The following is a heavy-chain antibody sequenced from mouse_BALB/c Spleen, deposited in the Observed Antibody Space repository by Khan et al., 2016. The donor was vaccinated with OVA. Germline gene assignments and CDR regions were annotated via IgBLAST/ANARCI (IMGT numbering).Heavy chain of an antibody. CDR2: INTYIGEP. D-gene: IGHD2-1*01. J-gene: IGHJ3*01. CDR1: GYTFTNYG. V-gene: IGHV9-3-1*01. Sequence: QIQLVQSGPELKKPGETVKISCKASGYTFTNYGMNWVKQAPGQGLKWMGWINTYIGEPTYADDFKGRFAFSLETSASTAYLQINNLKNEDTATYFCARSNGNYGFAYWGQGTLVTVSA. CDR3: ARSNGNYGFAY.